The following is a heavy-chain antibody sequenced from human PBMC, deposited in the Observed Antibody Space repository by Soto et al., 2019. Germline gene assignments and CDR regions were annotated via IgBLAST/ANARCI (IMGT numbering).Heavy chain of an antibody. CDR1: GGSFSGYY. V-gene: IGHV4-34*01. Sequence: KPXGTLSLTCAVYGGSFSGYYWSGIRQPPGKGLEWIGEINHSGSTNYNPSLKSRVTISVDTSKNQFSLKLSSVTAADTAVYYCARGRGSYYYYYGMDVWGQGTTVTVSS. CDR3: ARGRGSYYYYYGMDV. D-gene: IGHD1-26*01. CDR2: INHSGST. J-gene: IGHJ6*02.